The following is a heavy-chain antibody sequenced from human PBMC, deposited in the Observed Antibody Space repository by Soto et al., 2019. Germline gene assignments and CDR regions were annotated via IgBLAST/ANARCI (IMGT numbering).Heavy chain of an antibody. CDR3: ASEGTAMKLHY. Sequence: PSETLSLTCTVSGVSISNYYWTWIRQPAGKGLEWIGRIFTSGSTNYNPSLRGRVTMSVDTSKNPFSLKLSSVTAADTALYYCASEGTAMKLHYWGQGTLVTVSS. J-gene: IGHJ4*02. V-gene: IGHV4-4*07. D-gene: IGHD5-18*01. CDR1: GVSISNYY. CDR2: IFTSGST.